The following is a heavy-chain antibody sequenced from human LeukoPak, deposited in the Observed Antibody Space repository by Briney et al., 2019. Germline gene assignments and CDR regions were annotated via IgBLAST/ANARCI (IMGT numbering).Heavy chain of an antibody. CDR1: GGSISSYY. J-gene: IGHJ4*02. V-gene: IGHV4-59*08. CDR3: ARTNYDSSGYHGLRYYFDY. Sequence: SETLSLTCTVSGGSISSYYWSWIRQPPGKGLEWIGYIYYSGSTNYNPSLKSRVTISVDTSKNQFSLKLSSVTAADTAVYYCARTNYDSSGYHGLRYYFDYWGQGTLVTVSS. CDR2: IYYSGST. D-gene: IGHD3-22*01.